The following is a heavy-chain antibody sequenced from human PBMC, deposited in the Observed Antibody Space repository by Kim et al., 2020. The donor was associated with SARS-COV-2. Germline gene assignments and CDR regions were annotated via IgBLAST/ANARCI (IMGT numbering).Heavy chain of an antibody. J-gene: IGHJ6*02. CDR1: GFTFSSYA. CDR3: AKEGVEYSSSSTGWEYYYYYGMDV. Sequence: GGSLRLSCAASGFTFSSYAMSWVRQAPGKGLEWVSAISGSGGSTYYADSVKGRFTISRDNSKNTLYLQMNSLRAEDTAVYYCAKEGVEYSSSSTGWEYYYYYGMDVWGQGTTVTVSS. V-gene: IGHV3-23*01. CDR2: ISGSGGST. D-gene: IGHD6-6*01.